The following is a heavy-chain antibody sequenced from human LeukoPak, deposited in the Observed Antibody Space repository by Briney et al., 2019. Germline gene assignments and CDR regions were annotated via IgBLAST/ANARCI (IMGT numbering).Heavy chain of an antibody. CDR1: GXSISSGGYY. CDR2: IYYTGST. J-gene: IGHJ4*02. Sequence: SETLSLTCTVSGXSISSGGYYWSWIRQHPGKGLGWIGYIYYTGSTYYNPSLKSRVTISVDTSKNQFSLKLTSVTAADTAVYYCARIPNQSKYSIGNYWGQGTLVTVSS. V-gene: IGHV4-31*03. D-gene: IGHD1-14*01. CDR3: ARIPNQSKYSIGNY.